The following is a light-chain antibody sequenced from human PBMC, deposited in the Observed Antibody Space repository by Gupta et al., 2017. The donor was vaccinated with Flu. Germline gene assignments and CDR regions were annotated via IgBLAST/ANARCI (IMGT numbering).Light chain of an antibody. CDR1: QNVDRY. Sequence: PATLSLAPGERATLSCSASQNVDRYLAWHQHEPGQAPRIHVYDASDTATPIPARFSGSGTGLAFTLSILDLEPEEFAVYYCHRRCNWGYTFGHGTKVEIK. J-gene: IGKJ2*01. CDR3: HRRCNWGYT. CDR2: DAS. V-gene: IGKV3-11*01.